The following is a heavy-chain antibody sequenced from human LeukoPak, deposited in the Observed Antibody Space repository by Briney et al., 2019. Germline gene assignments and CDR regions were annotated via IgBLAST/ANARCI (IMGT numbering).Heavy chain of an antibody. Sequence: GRSLRLSCAASGFTFSSYAMHWVRQAPGKGLEWVAVISYDGSNKYYADSVKGRFTISRDNSKNTLYLQMNSLRAEDTAVYYCARESYSSSWSLDYWGQGTLVTVSP. D-gene: IGHD6-13*01. CDR1: GFTFSSYA. CDR3: ARESYSSSWSLDY. V-gene: IGHV3-30-3*01. J-gene: IGHJ4*02. CDR2: ISYDGSNK.